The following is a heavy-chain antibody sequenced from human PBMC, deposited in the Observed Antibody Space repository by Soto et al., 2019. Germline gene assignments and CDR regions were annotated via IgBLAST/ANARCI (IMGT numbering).Heavy chain of an antibody. CDR1: GGSISSYY. V-gene: IGHV4-59*12. D-gene: IGHD2-21*01. CDR2: IYYSGST. J-gene: IGHJ4*02. CDR3: ARLVGVAISP. Sequence: SETLSLTCTVSGGSISSYYWSWIRQPPGKGLEWIGYIYYSGSTNYNPSLKSRVTISVDTSKNQFSLRLNSVTAADTAVYYCARLVGVAISPWGQGTLVTVSS.